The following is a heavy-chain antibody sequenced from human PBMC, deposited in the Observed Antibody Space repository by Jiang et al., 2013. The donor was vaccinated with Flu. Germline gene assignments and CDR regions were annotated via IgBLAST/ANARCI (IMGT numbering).Heavy chain of an antibody. CDR1: GYSFTSYW. CDR3: ARGNTYYYGSGSWELFDY. V-gene: IGHV5-51*01. D-gene: IGHD3-10*01. CDR2: IYPGDSDT. J-gene: IGHJ4*02. Sequence: GAEVKKPGESLKISCKGSGYSFTSYWIGWVRQMPGKGLEWMGIIYPGDSDTRYSPSFQGQVTISADKSISTAYLQWSSLKASDTAMYYCARGNTYYYGSGSWELFDYWGQGTLVTVSS.